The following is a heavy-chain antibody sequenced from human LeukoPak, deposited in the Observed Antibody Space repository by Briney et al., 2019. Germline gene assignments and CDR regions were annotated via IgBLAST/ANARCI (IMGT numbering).Heavy chain of an antibody. CDR1: GYTFTSYD. V-gene: IGHV1-8*03. CDR3: ARGLNYYDSSGYYESPYAFDI. D-gene: IGHD3-22*01. Sequence: ASVKVSCKASGYTFTSYDTNWVRQATGQGLEWMGWMNPNSGNTGYAQKFQGRVTITRNTSISTAYMELSSLRSEDTAVYYCARGLNYYDSSGYYESPYAFDIWGQGTMVTVSS. J-gene: IGHJ3*02. CDR2: MNPNSGNT.